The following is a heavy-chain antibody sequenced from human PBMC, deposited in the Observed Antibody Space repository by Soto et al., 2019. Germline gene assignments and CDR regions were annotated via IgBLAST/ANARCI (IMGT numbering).Heavy chain of an antibody. J-gene: IGHJ4*02. CDR2: IIPIFGTA. Sequence: SVKVSCKASGGTFSSYAISWVRQAPGQGLEWMGGIIPIFGTANYAQKFQGRVTITADESTSTAYMELSSLRSEDTAVYYCARTTVDTAMVFDYWGQGTLVTVSS. CDR1: GGTFSSYA. V-gene: IGHV1-69*13. D-gene: IGHD5-18*01. CDR3: ARTTVDTAMVFDY.